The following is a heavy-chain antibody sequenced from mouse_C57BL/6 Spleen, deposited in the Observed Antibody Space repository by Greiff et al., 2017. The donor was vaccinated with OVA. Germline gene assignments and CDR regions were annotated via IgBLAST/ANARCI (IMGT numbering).Heavy chain of an antibody. CDR1: GYTFTSYW. V-gene: IGHV1-64*01. Sequence: VQLQQPGAELVKPGASVKLSCKASGYTFTSYWMHWVKQRPGQGLEWIGMIHPNSGSTNYNEKFKSKATLTVDKSSSTAYMQLSSLTSEDSAVYYCARSPITTVVATKYAMDYWGQGTSVTVSS. J-gene: IGHJ4*01. CDR2: IHPNSGST. CDR3: ARSPITTVVATKYAMDY. D-gene: IGHD1-1*01.